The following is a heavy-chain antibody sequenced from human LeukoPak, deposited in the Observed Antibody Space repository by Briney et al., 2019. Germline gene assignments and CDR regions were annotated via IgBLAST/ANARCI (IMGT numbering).Heavy chain of an antibody. CDR3: AMSPSWKGGSYFGFDP. CDR1: GFTFSSYS. J-gene: IGHJ5*02. CDR2: ISSSSSTI. V-gene: IGHV3-48*01. D-gene: IGHD1-26*01. Sequence: PGGSLRLSCAASGFTFSSYSMNWVRQAPGKGLEWVSYISSSSSTICYADSVKGRFTISRDNAKNSLYLQMNSLRAEDTAVYYCAMSPSWKGGSYFGFDPWGQGTLVTVSS.